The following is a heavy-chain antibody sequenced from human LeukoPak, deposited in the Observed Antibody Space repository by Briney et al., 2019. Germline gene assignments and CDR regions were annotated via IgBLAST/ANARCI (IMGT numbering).Heavy chain of an antibody. D-gene: IGHD3-9*01. CDR2: IYHNGST. CDR3: ARAGLRYFDWLLRVLDY. CDR1: GGSIRSTKW. Sequence: PSGTLSLTCAVSGGSIRSTKWWSWVRQPAGKGLEWIGEIYHNGSTNYNPSLKGRGTISLDKSKNQFSLKLSSVTAADTAVYYCARAGLRYFDWLLRVLDYWGQGILVTVSS. J-gene: IGHJ4*02. V-gene: IGHV4-4*02.